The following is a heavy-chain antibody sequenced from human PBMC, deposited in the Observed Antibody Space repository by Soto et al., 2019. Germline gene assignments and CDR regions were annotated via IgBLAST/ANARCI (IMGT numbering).Heavy chain of an antibody. D-gene: IGHD5-18*01. Sequence: GGSPRLSWTASGGTVSGTYVTWVRQAPGKGLEWVAILYTGTDTVYADSVKGRFTISRDSSKNTFYLQMNSLRAEDTATYYCVHTGYSYDPFGYWGRGTLVTVSS. CDR1: GGTVSGTY. V-gene: IGHV3-53*01. CDR2: LYTGTDT. CDR3: VHTGYSYDPFGY. J-gene: IGHJ4*02.